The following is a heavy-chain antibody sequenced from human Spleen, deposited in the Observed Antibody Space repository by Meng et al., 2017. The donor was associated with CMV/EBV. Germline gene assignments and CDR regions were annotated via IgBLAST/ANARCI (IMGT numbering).Heavy chain of an antibody. CDR3: TTDPIVGATTG. CDR1: GFTFSNAW. Sequence: CAASGFTFSNAWMSWVRQAPGKGLEWVGRIKSKTDGGTTDYAAPVKGRFTISRDDSKNTLYLQMNSLKTEDTAVYYCTTDPIVGATTGWGQGTLVTVSS. V-gene: IGHV3-15*01. J-gene: IGHJ4*02. CDR2: IKSKTDGGTT. D-gene: IGHD1-26*01.